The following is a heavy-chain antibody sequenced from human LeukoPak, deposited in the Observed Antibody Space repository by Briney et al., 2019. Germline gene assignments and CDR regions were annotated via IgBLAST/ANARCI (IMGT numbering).Heavy chain of an antibody. CDR1: GFSVNINY. CDR3: ARGPDGSYSGAYLDY. V-gene: IGHV3-66*01. Sequence: GGSLRLSCAASGFSVNINYMSWVRQAPGKGLEWVSVLYGGDSPYYAASVKDRFTISTDNSKNTLYLQMNSLRAEDTAVYYCARGPDGSYSGAYLDYWGQGTLVTVSS. D-gene: IGHD1-26*01. CDR2: LYGGDSP. J-gene: IGHJ4*02.